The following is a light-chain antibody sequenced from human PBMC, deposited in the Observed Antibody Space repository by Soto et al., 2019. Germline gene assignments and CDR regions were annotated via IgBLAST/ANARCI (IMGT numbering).Light chain of an antibody. CDR2: KAS. CDR1: EDISSW. J-gene: IGKJ5*01. V-gene: IGKV1-5*03. Sequence: DIQMTQSPSTLSASVGDRVTITCRANEDISSWLAWYQQKPGKAPTLLIYKASSLENGVPSRFSGSGSGTEFSLTIRSLQPDDSPAYYCQQYNRCPTFGQGTRLEIK. CDR3: QQYNRCPT.